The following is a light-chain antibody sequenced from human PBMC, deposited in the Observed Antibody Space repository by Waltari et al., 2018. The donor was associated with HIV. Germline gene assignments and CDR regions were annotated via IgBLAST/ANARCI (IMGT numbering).Light chain of an antibody. V-gene: IGKV1-39*01. Sequence: DIQMTQSPSSLSLSVGDRVTISCRASQSIGSYVNWYQQKAGKAPRLLINYASNLHSGVPSRFIGSGSGTDFTLTITSLHPEDFAIYYCHQSYSVPQTFGRGTTVEIK. J-gene: IGKJ4*02. CDR3: HQSYSVPQT. CDR1: QSIGSY. CDR2: YAS.